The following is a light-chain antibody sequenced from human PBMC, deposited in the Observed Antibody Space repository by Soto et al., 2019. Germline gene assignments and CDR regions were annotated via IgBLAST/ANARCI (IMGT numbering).Light chain of an antibody. CDR3: NSYTRNNTLV. CDR1: SSAFGGYNS. CDR2: KIT. Sequence: QSALTQPASVSGSPGQSITISCSGTSSAFGGYNSVSWYQQHPGKAPKLMIYKITNRPSGVSNRFSGSKSGSTASLTISGLQAEDEADYYCNSYTRNNTLVFGGGTKLTVL. J-gene: IGLJ3*02. V-gene: IGLV2-14*01.